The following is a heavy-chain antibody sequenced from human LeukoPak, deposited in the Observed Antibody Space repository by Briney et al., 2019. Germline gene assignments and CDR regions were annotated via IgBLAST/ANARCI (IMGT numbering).Heavy chain of an antibody. CDR1: GFTFSDYY. J-gene: IGHJ4*02. CDR3: AKGGEYDFRSGYPIDY. CDR2: ISGSGGST. V-gene: IGHV3-23*01. Sequence: GGSLRLSCAASGFTFSDYYMSWVRQAPGKGLEWVSAISGSGGSTYYADSVKGRFTISRDNSKNTLYLQMNSLRAEDTAVYYCAKGGEYDFRSGYPIDYWGQGTLVTVSS. D-gene: IGHD3-3*01.